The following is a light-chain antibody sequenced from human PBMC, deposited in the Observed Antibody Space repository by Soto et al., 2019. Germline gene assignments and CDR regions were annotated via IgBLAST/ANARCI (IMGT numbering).Light chain of an antibody. Sequence: EIVLTQSPATLSLSPGERATLSCRASQSVSSYLAWYQQKPGQAPRLLIYDASNRATGIPARFSGSGSGTDFTPTITGLEPEAFAVDYCQQRSNWPWTFGQGTKLEIK. J-gene: IGKJ2*01. V-gene: IGKV3-11*01. CDR3: QQRSNWPWT. CDR2: DAS. CDR1: QSVSSY.